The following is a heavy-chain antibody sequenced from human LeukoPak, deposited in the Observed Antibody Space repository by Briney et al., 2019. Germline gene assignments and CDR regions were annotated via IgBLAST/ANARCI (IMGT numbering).Heavy chain of an antibody. CDR1: GGSISSYY. J-gene: IGHJ4*02. CDR3: ARDDGGQYTTPFDY. CDR2: IYASGST. D-gene: IGHD2-2*02. V-gene: IGHV4-4*07. Sequence: XXSETLSLTCTVSGGSISSYYWSWIRQPAGKGLEWIGRIYASGSTDYNPSLKRRVTISVDTSKKKFSLELTSVTAADTAVYYCARDDGGQYTTPFDYWGQGTLVTVSS.